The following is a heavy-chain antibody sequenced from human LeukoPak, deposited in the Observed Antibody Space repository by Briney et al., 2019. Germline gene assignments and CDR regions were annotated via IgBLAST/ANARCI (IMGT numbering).Heavy chain of an antibody. CDR2: IYSSGTT. V-gene: IGHV4-59*02. CDR1: GGSVRSYY. CDR3: ARNYVGYAFDI. Sequence: PSETLSLTCTVSGGSVRSYYWSWIRQPPGKRLEWIGYIYSSGTTNYNPSLKTGVTISVDTSKNQFSLKLTSVTAADTAVYYCARNYVGYAFDIWGQGTMVTVSS. D-gene: IGHD1-7*01. J-gene: IGHJ3*02.